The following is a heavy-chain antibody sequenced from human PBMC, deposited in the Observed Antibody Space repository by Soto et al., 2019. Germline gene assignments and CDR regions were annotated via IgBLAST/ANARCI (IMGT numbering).Heavy chain of an antibody. CDR3: ARLPKGSLVTG. J-gene: IGHJ4*02. CDR1: GFSFSDDS. V-gene: IGHV3-48*02. CDR2: ITSTGGII. Sequence: GGSLRRSCPVSGFSFSDDSMNGVRQAAGKGLEWVSYITSTGGIIYYEHSVKGRFTVSRDNANNSLFLQMHSLRDEDTAVYYCARLPKGSLVTGWGQGTLVTAPQ. D-gene: IGHD2-21*02.